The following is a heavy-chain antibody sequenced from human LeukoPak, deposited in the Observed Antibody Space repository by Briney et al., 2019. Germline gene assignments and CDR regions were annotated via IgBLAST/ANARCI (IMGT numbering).Heavy chain of an antibody. D-gene: IGHD2-21*02. CDR3: ARAGDPSYYYGMDV. CDR2: IGTAGDT. Sequence: GGSLRLSCAASGFTFSSYDMHWVRQATGKGLEWVSAIGTAGDTYYPGSVKGRFTISRENAKNSLYLQMNSLRAGDTAVYYCARAGDPSYYYGMDVWGQGTTVTVSS. CDR1: GFTFSSYD. J-gene: IGHJ6*02. V-gene: IGHV3-13*01.